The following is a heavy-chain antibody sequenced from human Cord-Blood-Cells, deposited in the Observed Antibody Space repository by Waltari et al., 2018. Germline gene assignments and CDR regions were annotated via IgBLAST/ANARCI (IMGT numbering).Heavy chain of an antibody. V-gene: IGHV1-69*06. CDR2: IIPIFGTA. CDR1: GGTFSSYA. D-gene: IGHD4-17*01. Sequence: QVQLVQSGAEVKKPGYPVMVSCKAAGGTFSSYATSWVREAPGQGLEWMGGIIPIFGTANYAQKFQGRVTITADKSTSTAYMELSSLRSEDTAVYYCAHLDYGDYGDAFDIWGQGTMVTVSS. CDR3: AHLDYGDYGDAFDI. J-gene: IGHJ3*02.